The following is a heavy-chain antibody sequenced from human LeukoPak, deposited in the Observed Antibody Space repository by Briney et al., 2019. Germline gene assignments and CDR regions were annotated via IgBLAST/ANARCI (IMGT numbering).Heavy chain of an antibody. Sequence: VQPGGSLRLSCAASGFTFSTYSMTWVRQAPGKGLEWVSYISRSSSSKHYADSVKGRFTISRDNAKNSLYLQMNSLRDEDTAVYYCVREDPSEYGSIDYWGQGTLVTVSS. CDR2: ISRSSSSK. CDR1: GFTFSTYS. V-gene: IGHV3-48*02. CDR3: VREDPSEYGSIDY. D-gene: IGHD3-10*01. J-gene: IGHJ4*02.